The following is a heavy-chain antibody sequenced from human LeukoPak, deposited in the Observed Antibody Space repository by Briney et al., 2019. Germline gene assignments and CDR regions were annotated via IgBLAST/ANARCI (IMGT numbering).Heavy chain of an antibody. J-gene: IGHJ4*02. CDR3: ARGALAYCSSTSCYYFDY. D-gene: IGHD2-2*01. Sequence: GGSLRLSCSASGFTFSTYWMSWVRQAPGKGLEWVANMRRDGNEIYYLDSVRGRFTISRDNAKNSLYLQMNSLRAEDTAVYYCARGALAYCSSTSCYYFDYWGQGTLVTVSS. CDR2: MRRDGNEI. CDR1: GFTFSTYW. V-gene: IGHV3-7*01.